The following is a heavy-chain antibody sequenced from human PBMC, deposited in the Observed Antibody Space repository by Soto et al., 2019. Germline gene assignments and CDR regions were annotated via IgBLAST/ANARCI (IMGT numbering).Heavy chain of an antibody. V-gene: IGHV1-46*01. D-gene: IGHD2-21*02. J-gene: IGHJ4*02. CDR2: INPSGGRT. CDR1: GYILSSYN. Sequence: GASVKVSCKASGYILSSYNMHWVRQAPGQGLEWMGMINPSGGRTSYAQKFHDRVTMTRDTSTNTVYMELSSLRSDDTAVYYCARTYCAADCPRRDFDYWGQGTLVTVSS. CDR3: ARTYCAADCPRRDFDY.